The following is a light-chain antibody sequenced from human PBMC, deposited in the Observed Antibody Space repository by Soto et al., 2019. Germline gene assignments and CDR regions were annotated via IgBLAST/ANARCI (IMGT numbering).Light chain of an antibody. CDR1: QSVSSY. CDR3: QQRSSGPPIT. CDR2: GTS. Sequence: EIVLTQSPATLSLSPGERATLSCRASQSVSSYLAWYQQKPGQAPRLLIYGTSNRATGIPARFSGSGSGTDFTLTISSLEPEDFAVYYCQQRSSGPPITFGQGTRLEIK. J-gene: IGKJ5*01. V-gene: IGKV3-11*01.